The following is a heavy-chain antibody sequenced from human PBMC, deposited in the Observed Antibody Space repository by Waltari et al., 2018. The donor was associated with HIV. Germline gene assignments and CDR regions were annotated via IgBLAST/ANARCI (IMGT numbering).Heavy chain of an antibody. Sequence: QVQLVESGGGVVQPGRSLRLSCAASGFTFSSYAMHWVSQAPGKGLGWVAVISYDGSNKYYADSVKGRFTISRDNSKTTLYLQMNSLRAEDTAVYYWARGLAAAPVGMDVWGQGTTVTVSS. V-gene: IGHV3-30-3*01. J-gene: IGHJ6*02. CDR1: GFTFSSYA. D-gene: IGHD6-13*01. CDR2: ISYDGSNK. CDR3: ARGLAAAPVGMDV.